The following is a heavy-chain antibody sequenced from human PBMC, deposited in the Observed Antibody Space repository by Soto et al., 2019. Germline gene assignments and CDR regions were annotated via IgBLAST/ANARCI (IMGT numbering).Heavy chain of an antibody. CDR3: ARESRSSRYDSSGYSQFWFFDL. Sequence: SETLSLTCTVSGGSISSYYWSWIRQPPGRGLEWIGYISYSGSTNYNPSLKSRVTISVDTSKNQFSLKLSSVTAADTAVYYCARESRSSRYDSSGYSQFWFFDLWGRGTLVTVSS. CDR1: GGSISSYY. V-gene: IGHV4-59*01. CDR2: ISYSGST. D-gene: IGHD3-22*01. J-gene: IGHJ2*01.